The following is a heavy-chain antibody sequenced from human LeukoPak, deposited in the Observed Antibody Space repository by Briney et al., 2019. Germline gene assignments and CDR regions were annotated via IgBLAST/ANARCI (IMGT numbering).Heavy chain of an antibody. Sequence: SETLSLTCTVSGGSISSYYWSWIRQPPGKGLEWIGEINHSGSTNYNPSLKSRVTISVDTSKNQFSLKLSSVTAADTAVYYCARGTGNSSGYYYSRYYYYMDVWGKGTTVTVSS. J-gene: IGHJ6*03. CDR3: ARGTGNSSGYYYSRYYYYMDV. CDR2: INHSGST. D-gene: IGHD3-22*01. V-gene: IGHV4-34*01. CDR1: GGSISSYY.